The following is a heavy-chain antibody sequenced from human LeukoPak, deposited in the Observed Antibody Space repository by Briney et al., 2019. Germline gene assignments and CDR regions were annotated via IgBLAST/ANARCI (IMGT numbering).Heavy chain of an antibody. V-gene: IGHV3-11*06. J-gene: IGHJ4*02. Sequence: GGSLRLSCAASGFTFSDYYMSWIRQAPGKGLEWVSSISSSSSYIYYADSVKGRFTISRDNAKNSLYLQMNSLRAEDTAVYYCARVNHHYDSSGYTYYFDYWGQGTLVTVSS. CDR3: ARVNHHYDSSGYTYYFDY. D-gene: IGHD3-22*01. CDR1: GFTFSDYY. CDR2: ISSSSSYI.